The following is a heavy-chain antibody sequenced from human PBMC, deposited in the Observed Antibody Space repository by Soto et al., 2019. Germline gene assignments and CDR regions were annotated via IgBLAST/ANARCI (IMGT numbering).Heavy chain of an antibody. CDR2: ISYSGNT. J-gene: IGHJ4*02. Sequence: QPPGKGLEWIGSISYSGNTYYHPSLESRVTKTVDTSKNQFSLKLSPVTAADTAVYLSTRSHIRDYYCHCWGPEPLVPV. V-gene: IGHV4-39*01. CDR3: TRSHIRDYYCHC. D-gene: IGHD2-21*01.